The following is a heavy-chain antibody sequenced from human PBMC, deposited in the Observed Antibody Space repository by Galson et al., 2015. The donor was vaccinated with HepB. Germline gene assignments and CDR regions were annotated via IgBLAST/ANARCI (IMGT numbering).Heavy chain of an antibody. J-gene: IGHJ4*02. Sequence: SETLSLTCTVSGGSISSSSYYWGWIRQPPGKGLEWIGSIYYSGSTYYNPSLKSRVTISVDTSKNQFSLKLSSVTAADTAVYYCARQSPQPLDIVVVVAATPPGSVDYWGQGTLVTVSS. CDR2: IYYSGST. CDR3: ARQSPQPLDIVVVVAATPPGSVDY. D-gene: IGHD2-15*01. CDR1: GGSISSSSYY. V-gene: IGHV4-39*01.